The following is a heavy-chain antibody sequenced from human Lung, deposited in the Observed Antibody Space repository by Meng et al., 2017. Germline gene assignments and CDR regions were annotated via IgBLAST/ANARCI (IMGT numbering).Heavy chain of an antibody. V-gene: IGHV3-30*01. J-gene: IGHJ4*02. D-gene: IGHD6-19*01. CDR3: ASGLDLFYY. Sequence: QVQLSESGRARLQPVSTLSTSCAAASFTVSSYASHWILHAPGKRLECVAVISYDGSNKYYADSVKGRFTISRYNSKNTLYLQMNSLRAEDTAVYYCASGLDLFYYWGQGTLVTVSS. CDR1: SFTVSSYA. CDR2: ISYDGSNK.